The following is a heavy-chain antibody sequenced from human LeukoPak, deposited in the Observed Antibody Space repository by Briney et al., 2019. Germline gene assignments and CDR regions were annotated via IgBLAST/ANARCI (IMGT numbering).Heavy chain of an antibody. CDR3: ARAGGWAREDYKADAFHI. CDR1: GYTFTNFG. V-gene: IGHV1-18*01. CDR2: ISPYKGNT. D-gene: IGHD6-19*01. J-gene: IGHJ3*02. Sequence: ASVKVSCKASGYTFTNFGISWVRQAPGQGLEWMGWISPYKGNTDYAQNLQGGVTMTTDTSTSTAYMELRSLRSDDTAVYYCARAGGWAREDYKADAFHIWGQGTMVTVSS.